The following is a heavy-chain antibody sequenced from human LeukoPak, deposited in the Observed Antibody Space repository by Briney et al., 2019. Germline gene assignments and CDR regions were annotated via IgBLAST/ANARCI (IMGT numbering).Heavy chain of an antibody. D-gene: IGHD6-19*01. Sequence: PGGSLRLSCGGSGFMFHDHGMSGVRQVAGKGLEWVSGINWDGGSTGYADSVKGRFTISRDNAKKSLYLQMNSLRAEDTALYYCAGGDRNGWYFDFWGQGTLVTVSS. V-gene: IGHV3-20*04. J-gene: IGHJ4*02. CDR1: GFMFHDHG. CDR3: AGGDRNGWYFDF. CDR2: INWDGGST.